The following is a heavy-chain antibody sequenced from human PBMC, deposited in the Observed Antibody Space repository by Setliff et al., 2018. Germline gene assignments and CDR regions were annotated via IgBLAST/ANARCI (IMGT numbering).Heavy chain of an antibody. D-gene: IGHD3-3*01. CDR1: GGTFSSYA. V-gene: IGHV1-69*13. J-gene: IGHJ6*02. CDR2: IIPVLGTA. Sequence: SVKVSCKASGGTFSSYAISWVRQAPGQGFEWMGGIIPVLGTADYAQKFQGRVTITADESTTTFYMEVSSLRSDDTAVYYCAGEFYSFWSGYTDRQYYFYGMDVWGQGTTVTVSS. CDR3: AGEFYSFWSGYTDRQYYFYGMDV.